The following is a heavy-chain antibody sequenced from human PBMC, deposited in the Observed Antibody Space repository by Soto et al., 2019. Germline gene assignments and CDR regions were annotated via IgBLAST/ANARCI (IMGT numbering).Heavy chain of an antibody. V-gene: IGHV4-61*01. J-gene: IGHJ5*02. CDR1: GGSVSSGSYY. D-gene: IGHD2-15*01. Sequence: SETLSLTCTVSGGSVSSGSYYWSWIRQPPGKGLEWIGYIYYSGSTNYNPSLKSRVTISVDTSKNQFSLKLSSVTAADTAVYYCARAVVVAATPRGFGGTGWFGPWGQGTLVTVSS. CDR3: ARAVVVAATPRGFGGTGWFGP. CDR2: IYYSGST.